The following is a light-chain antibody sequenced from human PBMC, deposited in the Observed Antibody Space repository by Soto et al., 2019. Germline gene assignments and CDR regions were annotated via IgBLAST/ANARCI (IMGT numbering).Light chain of an antibody. J-gene: IGKJ3*01. CDR2: DAS. Sequence: DIQMTQSPSSLSASVGDRVTITCQASQDISNYLNWYQQKPGKPPNLLIYDASTLKSGVPSRFSGSRSGTNFTFTITSLQPEDIATYYCQQFHNLPPTFGPGTKV. CDR3: QQFHNLPPT. V-gene: IGKV1-33*01. CDR1: QDISNY.